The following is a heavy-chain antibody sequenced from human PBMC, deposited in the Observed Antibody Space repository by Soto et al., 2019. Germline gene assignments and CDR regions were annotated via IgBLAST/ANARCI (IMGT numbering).Heavy chain of an antibody. V-gene: IGHV3-49*03. CDR3: AIGRRDYYGSGSYYGFRPDY. J-gene: IGHJ4*02. Sequence: AGGSLRLSCTASGFTFGDYAMSWFRQAPGKGLEWVGFIRSKAYGGTTEYAASVKGRFTISRDDSKSIAYLQMNSLKTEDTAVYYCAIGRRDYYGSGSYYGFRPDYWGQGTLVTVSS. CDR2: IRSKAYGGTT. D-gene: IGHD3-10*01. CDR1: GFTFGDYA.